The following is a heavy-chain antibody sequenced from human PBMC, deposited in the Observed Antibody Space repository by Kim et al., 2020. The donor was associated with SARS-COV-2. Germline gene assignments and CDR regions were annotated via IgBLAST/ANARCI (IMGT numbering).Heavy chain of an antibody. D-gene: IGHD3-10*01. J-gene: IGHJ4*02. CDR1: GGTFSSYT. V-gene: IGHV1-69*02. Sequence: SVKVSCKASGGTFSSYTISWVRQAPGQGLEWMGRIIPNLGIANYAQKFQGRVTITADKSTSTAYMELSSLRSEDTAVYYCARELLWFGELSYYFDYWGQGTLVTVSS. CDR3: ARELLWFGELSYYFDY. CDR2: IIPNLGIA.